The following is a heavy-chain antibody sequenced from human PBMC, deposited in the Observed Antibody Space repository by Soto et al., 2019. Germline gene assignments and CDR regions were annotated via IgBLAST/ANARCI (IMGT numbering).Heavy chain of an antibody. J-gene: IGHJ4*02. Sequence: SETLSLTCAVSGGSISSGGYSWSWIRQPPGKGLKWIGYIYNSGSTYYNPSLKSRVTISVDRSKNQFSLKLSSVTAADTAVYYCARSPIVGATRFFDYWGQGTLVTISS. D-gene: IGHD1-26*01. CDR1: GGSISSGGYS. CDR2: IYNSGST. V-gene: IGHV4-30-2*01. CDR3: ARSPIVGATRFFDY.